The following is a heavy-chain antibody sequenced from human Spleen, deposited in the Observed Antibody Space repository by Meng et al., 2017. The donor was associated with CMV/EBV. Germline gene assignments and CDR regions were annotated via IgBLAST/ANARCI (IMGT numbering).Heavy chain of an antibody. CDR1: GGSFSGYY. J-gene: IGHJ4*02. Sequence: SETLSLTCAVYGGSFSGYYWSWIRQPPGKGLEWIGEINHSGSTNYNPSLKSRVTISVDTSKNQFSLKLSSVTAADTAVYFCARGARVYHHDISGYVPADYWGQGMLVTVSS. D-gene: IGHD3-22*01. V-gene: IGHV4-34*01. CDR3: ARGARVYHHDISGYVPADY. CDR2: INHSGST.